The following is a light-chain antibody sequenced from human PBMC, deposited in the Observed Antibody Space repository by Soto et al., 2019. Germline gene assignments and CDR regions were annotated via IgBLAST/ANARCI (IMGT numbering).Light chain of an antibody. Sequence: EIVMTQSPATLSVSPGERATLSCRASQSVSSNLAWYQQKPGQAPRLLIYGASRRATGIPDRFSGSGSGTDFTLSISRLEVEDFAVYHCQQYNFWPLTFGGGTKVDIK. CDR2: GAS. CDR1: QSVSSN. CDR3: QQYNFWPLT. V-gene: IGKV3D-15*01. J-gene: IGKJ4*01.